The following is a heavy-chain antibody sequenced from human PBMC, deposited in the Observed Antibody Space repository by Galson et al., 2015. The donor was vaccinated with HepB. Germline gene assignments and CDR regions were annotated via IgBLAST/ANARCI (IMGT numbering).Heavy chain of an antibody. J-gene: IGHJ6*03. D-gene: IGHD2-15*01. CDR2: ISAYNGNT. V-gene: IGHV1-18*04. CDR3: ARGGSKLCSGGSCYYYYYYMDV. Sequence: SVKVSCKASGYTFTSYGISWVRQAPGQGLEWMGWISAYNGNTNYAQKLQGRVTMTTDTSTSTAYMELRSLRSDDTAVYYCARGGSKLCSGGSCYYYYYYMDVWGKVTTVTVSS. CDR1: GYTFTSYG.